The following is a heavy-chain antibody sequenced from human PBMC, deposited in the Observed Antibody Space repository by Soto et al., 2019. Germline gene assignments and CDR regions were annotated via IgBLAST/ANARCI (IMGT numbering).Heavy chain of an antibody. CDR3: ATRPRPYAPGIYNLTPSLHC. V-gene: IGHV1-24*01. Sequence: QVQLVQSGAEVKKPGASVKVSCKVSGYSLTELSMHWVRQAPGKGLEWLGGFDPGSGSTVYAQRVEARVRLTEAASAGTAFMDLGSLRSDDTAIYYCATRPRPYAPGIYNLTPSLHCWGQGSLLTVSS. CDR2: FDPGSGST. J-gene: IGHJ4*02. CDR1: GYSLTELS. D-gene: IGHD3-10*01.